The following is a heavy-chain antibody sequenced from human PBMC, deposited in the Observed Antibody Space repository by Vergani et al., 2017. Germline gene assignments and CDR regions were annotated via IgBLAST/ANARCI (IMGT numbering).Heavy chain of an antibody. CDR2: IYYSGSP. CDR3: ARGRRRYCSGGSCYSGVDY. J-gene: IGHJ4*02. Sequence: QLQLQESGPGLVKPSETLSLTCTVSGGSISSSSYYWGWIRQPPGKGLEWIGSIYYSGSPYYNPSLKSRVSISVDTSKNQFSLKLSSVTAADTAVYYCARGRRRYCSGGSCYSGVDYWGQGTLVTVSS. CDR1: GGSISSSSYY. D-gene: IGHD2-15*01. V-gene: IGHV4-39*07.